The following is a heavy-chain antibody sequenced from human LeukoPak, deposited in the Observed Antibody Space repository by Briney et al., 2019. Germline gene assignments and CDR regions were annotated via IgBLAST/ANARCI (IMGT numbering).Heavy chain of an antibody. J-gene: IGHJ3*02. CDR3: ARFYYYDTSGYSAFDI. CDR1: GGSISSHY. D-gene: IGHD3-22*01. V-gene: IGHV4-59*11. CDR2: IYYSGST. Sequence: PSETLSLTCTVSGGSISSHYWSWIRQPPGKGLEWIAYIYYSGSTNYNPSLKSRVTISVDTSKNQFSLKLSSVTAADTAVYYCARFYYYDTSGYSAFDIWGQGTMVTVSS.